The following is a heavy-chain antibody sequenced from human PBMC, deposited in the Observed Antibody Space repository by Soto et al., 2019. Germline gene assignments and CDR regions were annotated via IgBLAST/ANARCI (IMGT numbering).Heavy chain of an antibody. CDR1: GYTFTRHY. J-gene: IGHJ3*01. D-gene: IGHD6-13*01. V-gene: IGHV1-46*01. Sequence: QMQLVQSGAEVKKPGASVKVSCKASGYTFTRHYIHWVRQAPGQGLVWMGIINSSGGHTYYAQKFQGRVALISDTTTSTVYMELSSRRSEDTAVYYCARDLLAAGSDALDLWGQGTMVTVSS. CDR3: ARDLLAAGSDALDL. CDR2: INSSGGHT.